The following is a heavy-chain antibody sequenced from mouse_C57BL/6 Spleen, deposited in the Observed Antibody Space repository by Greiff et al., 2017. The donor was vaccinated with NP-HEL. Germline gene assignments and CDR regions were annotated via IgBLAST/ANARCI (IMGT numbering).Heavy chain of an antibody. D-gene: IGHD1-1*01. Sequence: VQLQQPGAELVRPGSSVKLSCKASGYTFTSYWMHWVKQRPIQGLEWIGNIDPSDSENNYNQKFKDQATLTVDKSSSTAYMQLSSLTSEDSAVYYCARAMYYYGSSSHFDYWGQGTTLTVSS. J-gene: IGHJ2*01. CDR1: GYTFTSYW. CDR2: IDPSDSEN. CDR3: ARAMYYYGSSSHFDY. V-gene: IGHV1-52*01.